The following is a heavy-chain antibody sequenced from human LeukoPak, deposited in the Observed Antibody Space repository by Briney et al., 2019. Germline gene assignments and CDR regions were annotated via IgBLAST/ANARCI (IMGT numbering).Heavy chain of an antibody. D-gene: IGHD4-17*01. V-gene: IGHV4-34*01. CDR2: INHSGST. CDR1: GGSFSGYY. CDR3: ARVGPYGAYYYYYMDV. Sequence: SETLSLTCAVYGGSFSGYYWSWIRQPPGKGLEWIGEINHSGSTNYNPSLKSRATISVDTSKNQFSLKLSSVTAADTAVYYCARVGPYGAYYYYYMDVWGKGTTVTVSS. J-gene: IGHJ6*03.